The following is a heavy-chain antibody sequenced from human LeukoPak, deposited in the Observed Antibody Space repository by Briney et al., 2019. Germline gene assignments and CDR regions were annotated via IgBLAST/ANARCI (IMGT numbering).Heavy chain of an antibody. CDR1: GVAFISYD. V-gene: IGHV3-23*01. J-gene: IGHJ4*02. Sequence: GGTLRLSCAASGVAFISYDMSWVRQALKKGLERVSTFSGSSGDTYYADSVKGRFTVSRDNSKNTLYLQNTSLRAEDTVIDYCAKDRSCTNNVCHGDFDYWGRGTLVTVSS. CDR2: FSGSSGDT. CDR3: AKDRSCTNNVCHGDFDY. D-gene: IGHD2-8*01.